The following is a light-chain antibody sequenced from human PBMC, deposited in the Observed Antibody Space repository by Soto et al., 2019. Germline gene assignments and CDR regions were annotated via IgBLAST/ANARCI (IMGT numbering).Light chain of an antibody. CDR3: SSYTSSRTLV. Sequence: QSALTQPASVSGSPGQSITISCTGTNSDIGAYKYVSWYQQHPGRAPKLMIYEVIHRPSGVSSRFSGSKSGKTASLSISGLQADDEADYYCSSYTSSRTLVFGGGTKVTVL. V-gene: IGLV2-14*01. CDR1: NSDIGAYKY. J-gene: IGLJ2*01. CDR2: EVI.